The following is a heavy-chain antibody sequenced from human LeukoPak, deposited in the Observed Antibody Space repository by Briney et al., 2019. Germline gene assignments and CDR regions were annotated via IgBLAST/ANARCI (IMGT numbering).Heavy chain of an antibody. V-gene: IGHV4-39*01. D-gene: IGHD5-24*01. CDR1: GGSISSSSYY. CDR2: MYYSGST. J-gene: IGHJ4*02. CDR3: ARQGRDGYNLPDY. Sequence: KTSETLSLTCTVSGGSISSSSYYWGWIRQPPGKGLEWIGSMYYSGSTYYNPSLKSRVTMSVDTSKNQFSLKLSSVTAADTAVYYCARQGRDGYNLPDYWGQGTLVTVSS.